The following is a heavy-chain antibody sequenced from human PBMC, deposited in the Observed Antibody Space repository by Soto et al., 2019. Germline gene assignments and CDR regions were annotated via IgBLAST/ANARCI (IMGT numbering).Heavy chain of an antibody. CDR3: ARDQNGSPHFDS. J-gene: IGHJ4*02. V-gene: IGHV4-59*01. CDR1: GGSISDYY. D-gene: IGHD1-26*01. Sequence: QVQLQESGPGLVKPSETLSLTCSVSGGSISDYYWSWIRQPPGRGLEWIGYIYKSGSTNYNPSLKSRVTISVDTSKNLFSLKLSSVTAADTAVYYCARDQNGSPHFDSWGQGTLVTVSS. CDR2: IYKSGST.